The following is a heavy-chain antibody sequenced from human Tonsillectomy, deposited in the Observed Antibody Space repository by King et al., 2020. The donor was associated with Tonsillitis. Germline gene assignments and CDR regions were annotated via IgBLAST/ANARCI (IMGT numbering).Heavy chain of an antibody. CDR2: IYPGDSDT. D-gene: IGHD3-10*01. CDR3: ATPGGLGGSGIYLDPRDDAFDI. Sequence: QLVQSGAEVKKPGESLKISCKGSGYSFTSYWIGWVRQMPGKGLEWMGIIYPGDSDTRYSPSFQGQVTISAAKSISTAYLQWSSLKASDPAMYYCATPGGLGGSGIYLDPRDDAFDIWGQGTMVTVSS. V-gene: IGHV5-51*01. J-gene: IGHJ3*02. CDR1: GYSFTSYW.